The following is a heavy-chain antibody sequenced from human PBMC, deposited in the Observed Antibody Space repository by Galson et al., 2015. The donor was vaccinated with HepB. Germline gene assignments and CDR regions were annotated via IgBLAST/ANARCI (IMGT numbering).Heavy chain of an antibody. CDR3: ARDIRGGATFVKGPDY. Sequence: SVKVSCKASGYIFTSYGISWVRQAPGQGLEWMGWISAYNGNTNYAQKLQGRVTMTTDTSTSTAYMELRSLRSDDTAVYYCARDIRGGATFVKGPDYWGQGTLVTVSS. V-gene: IGHV1-18*01. D-gene: IGHD1-26*01. CDR1: GYIFTSYG. J-gene: IGHJ4*02. CDR2: ISAYNGNT.